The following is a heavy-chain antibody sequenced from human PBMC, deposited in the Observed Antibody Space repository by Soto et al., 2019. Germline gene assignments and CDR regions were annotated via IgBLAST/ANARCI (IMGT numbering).Heavy chain of an antibody. V-gene: IGHV3-30-3*01. J-gene: IGHJ4*02. CDR3: ARDDYDFWSGYFGCLDY. D-gene: IGHD3-3*01. CDR2: ISYDGSNK. Sequence: QVQLVESGGGVVQPGRSLRLSCAASGFTFSSYAMHRVRQAPGKGLEWVAVISYDGSNKYYADSVKGRFTISRDNSKNTLYLQMNSLRAEDTAVYYCARDDYDFWSGYFGCLDYWGQGTLVTVSS. CDR1: GFTFSSYA.